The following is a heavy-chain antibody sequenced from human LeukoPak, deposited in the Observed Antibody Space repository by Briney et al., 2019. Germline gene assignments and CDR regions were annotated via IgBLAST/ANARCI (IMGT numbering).Heavy chain of an antibody. CDR2: IYYSGST. CDR1: GGSISSGDYY. V-gene: IGHV4-30-4*08. CDR3: ARELEYSSSWYFDY. D-gene: IGHD6-13*01. Sequence: SQTLSLTCTVSGGSISSGDYYWSWIRQPPGKGLEWIGYIYYSGSTYYNPSLKSRVTISVDTSKNQFSLKLSSVTAADTAVYYCARELEYSSSWYFDYWGQGTLVTVSS. J-gene: IGHJ4*02.